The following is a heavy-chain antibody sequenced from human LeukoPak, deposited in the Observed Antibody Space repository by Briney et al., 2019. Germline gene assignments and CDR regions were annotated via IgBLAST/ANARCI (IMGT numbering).Heavy chain of an antibody. Sequence: SETLSLTCSVSGGSISTYYWSWIRQPPGKGLEWIGYIYYSGSTYYNPSLKSRVTISVDTSKNQFSLKLSSVTAADTAVYYCASFRVRDDAFDIWGQGTMVTVSS. CDR2: IYYSGST. CDR3: ASFRVRDDAFDI. V-gene: IGHV4-59*08. CDR1: GGSISTYY. J-gene: IGHJ3*02. D-gene: IGHD3-10*01.